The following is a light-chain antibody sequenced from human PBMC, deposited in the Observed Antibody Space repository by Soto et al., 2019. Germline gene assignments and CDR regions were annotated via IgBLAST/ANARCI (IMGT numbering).Light chain of an antibody. CDR3: QQYGSSPAIT. CDR2: GAS. CDR1: QSVSRN. V-gene: IGKV3-15*01. J-gene: IGKJ5*01. Sequence: EIVMTQSPATLSVSAGERAALSCRASQSVSRNLAWYQQKPGQAPRLLIDGASSRATGIPARFSGSGSGTEFTLTISSLQSEDFAVYYCQQYGSSPAITFGQGTRLEI.